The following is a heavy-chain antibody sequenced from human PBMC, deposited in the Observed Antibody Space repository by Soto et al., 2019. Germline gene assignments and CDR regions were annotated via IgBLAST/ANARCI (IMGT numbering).Heavy chain of an antibody. J-gene: IGHJ3*02. CDR1: GFSLITARMG. Sequence: QVTLKESGPVLVQPTETLTLTCTVSGFSLITARMGVTWIRQPPGMALEWLAHIFADDGKAYSTSLKSRLTLSKDATKSQVVLTMSNMVPVDTATYYFATTLAPYFFGPGHTDSFDIWGQGMMVTVS. CDR3: ATTLAPYFFGPGHTDSFDI. V-gene: IGHV2-26*01. CDR2: IFADDGK. D-gene: IGHD3-3*01.